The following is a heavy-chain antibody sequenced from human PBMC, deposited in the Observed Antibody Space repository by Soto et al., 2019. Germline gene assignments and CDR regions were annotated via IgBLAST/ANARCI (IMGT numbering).Heavy chain of an antibody. CDR3: ATRIFGVVIMSYFDN. V-gene: IGHV1-69*13. Sequence: SVKVSCKASGGTFSNYAINWVRQAPGQGLEWVGRIIAMFGTTNYAQKFQGRVTITADESTSTAYMELSSLRSEDTAMYYCATRIFGVVIMSYFDNWGQGTQVTV. CDR1: GGTFSNYA. CDR2: IIAMFGTT. J-gene: IGHJ4*02. D-gene: IGHD3-3*01.